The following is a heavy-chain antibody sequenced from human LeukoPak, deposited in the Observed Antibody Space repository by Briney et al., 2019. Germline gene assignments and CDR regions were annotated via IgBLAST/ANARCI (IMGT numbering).Heavy chain of an antibody. CDR1: GYTFTSYG. CDR3: AREGYSSSWYDYYYYYYMDV. Sequence: ASVKVSCKASGYTFTSYGISWVRQAPGQGLEWMGWISAYNGNTNYAQKLQGRVTMTTDTSTGTAYMELRSLRSDDTAVYYCAREGYSSSWYDYYYYYYMDVWGKGTTVTVSS. CDR2: ISAYNGNT. V-gene: IGHV1-18*01. D-gene: IGHD6-13*01. J-gene: IGHJ6*03.